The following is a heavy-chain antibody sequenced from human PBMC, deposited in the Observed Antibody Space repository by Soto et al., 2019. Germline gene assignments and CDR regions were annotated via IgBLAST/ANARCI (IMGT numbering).Heavy chain of an antibody. CDR3: ARMVVIRSPTYFDY. V-gene: IGHV4-31*03. Sequence: SETLSLTCTVSGGSISSGGYYWSWIRQHPGKGLEWIGYIYYSGSTYYNPSLKSRVTISVDTSKNQFSLKLSSVTAADTAVYYCARMVVIRSPTYFDYWGQGTLVTVSS. CDR1: GGSISSGGYY. CDR2: IYYSGST. J-gene: IGHJ4*02. D-gene: IGHD3-22*01.